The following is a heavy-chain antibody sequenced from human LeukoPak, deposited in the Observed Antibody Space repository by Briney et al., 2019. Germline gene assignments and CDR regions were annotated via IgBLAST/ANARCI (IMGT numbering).Heavy chain of an antibody. V-gene: IGHV1-69*13. CDR2: IIPIFGTA. CDR3: ARVGRGSGWYDVDY. J-gene: IGHJ4*02. Sequence: ASVKVSCKASGGTFSSYAISWVRQAPGQGLEWMGGIIPIFGTANFAQKFQGRVTITADESTSTAYMELSSLRSEDTAVYYCARVGRGSGWYDVDYWGQGTLVTVSS. D-gene: IGHD6-19*01. CDR1: GGTFSSYA.